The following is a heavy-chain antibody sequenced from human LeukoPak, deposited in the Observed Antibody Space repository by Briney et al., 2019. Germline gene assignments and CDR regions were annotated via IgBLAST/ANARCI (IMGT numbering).Heavy chain of an antibody. Sequence: GGSLRLSCAASGFTFSSYWMSWVRQAPGKGREGVAHINQEGSEKYYVDSVKGRFTISRDNAKNSLHLQMNSLRAEDTAVYYCARDSRGYSYGPNTDYWGQGTLVTVSS. CDR3: ARDSRGYSYGPNTDY. CDR1: GFTFSSYW. J-gene: IGHJ4*02. V-gene: IGHV3-7*01. D-gene: IGHD5-18*01. CDR2: INQEGSEK.